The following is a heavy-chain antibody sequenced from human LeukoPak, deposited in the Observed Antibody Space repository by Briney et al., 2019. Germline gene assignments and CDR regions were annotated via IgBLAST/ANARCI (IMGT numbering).Heavy chain of an antibody. D-gene: IGHD3-22*01. CDR2: INWNGGST. J-gene: IGHJ4*02. CDR1: GFTFDDYG. Sequence: PGGSLRLSCAASGFTFDDYGMSWVRHAPGKGLEWVSGINWNGGSTGYADSVKGRFTISRDNAKNSLYLQMNSLRAEDTALYYCARMYYYDSSDYLDYWGQGTLVTVSS. CDR3: ARMYYYDSSDYLDY. V-gene: IGHV3-20*04.